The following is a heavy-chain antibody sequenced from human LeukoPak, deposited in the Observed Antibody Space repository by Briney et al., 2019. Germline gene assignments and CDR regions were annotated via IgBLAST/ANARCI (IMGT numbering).Heavy chain of an antibody. Sequence: GASVKVSCKASGYTFSAYYIHWVRQAPGQGLEWMGWISAYNGNTNYAQKLQGRVTMTTDTSTSTAYMELRSLRSDDTAVYYCARDSGGDSFDYWGQGTLVTVSS. V-gene: IGHV1-18*04. CDR1: GYTFSAYY. D-gene: IGHD2-21*02. CDR3: ARDSGGDSFDY. J-gene: IGHJ4*02. CDR2: ISAYNGNT.